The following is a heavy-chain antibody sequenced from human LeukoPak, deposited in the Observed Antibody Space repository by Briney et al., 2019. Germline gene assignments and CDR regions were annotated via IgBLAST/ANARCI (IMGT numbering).Heavy chain of an antibody. J-gene: IGHJ4*02. CDR3: AKSEWLGYYFDY. V-gene: IGHV3-23*01. Sequence: SGGSLRLSCAASGFTFSSYAMSWVRQAPGKGLEWVSAISGSGGSTYYADSVKGRFTISRDNSKNTLYLRMNSLRAEDTAVYYCAKSEWLGYYFDYWGQGTLVTVSS. D-gene: IGHD6-19*01. CDR2: ISGSGGST. CDR1: GFTFSSYA.